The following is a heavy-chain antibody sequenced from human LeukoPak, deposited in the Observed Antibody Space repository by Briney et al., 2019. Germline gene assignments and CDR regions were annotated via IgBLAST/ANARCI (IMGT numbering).Heavy chain of an antibody. J-gene: IGHJ4*02. CDR1: GFTFGKYW. CDR3: ARDKGDYDTSGSLFVF. CDR2: IKLDGSEK. V-gene: IGHV3-7*03. Sequence: GGSLRLSCVASGFTFGKYWMSWVRQAPGKGLEWVANIKLDGSEKNYVDSVKGRFTISRDNTKNSLYLQMNSLRAEDTAVYYCARDKGDYDTSGSLFVFRGQGTLVTVSS. D-gene: IGHD3-22*01.